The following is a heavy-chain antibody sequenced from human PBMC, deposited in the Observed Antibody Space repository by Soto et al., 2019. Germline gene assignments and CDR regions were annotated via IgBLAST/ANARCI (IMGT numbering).Heavy chain of an antibody. D-gene: IGHD4-17*01. V-gene: IGHV3-7*01. CDR3: ARDTMTTDEY. CDR2: IKQDGSEK. Sequence: EVQLVESGGGLVQPGGSLSLSCAASGFPFSSFWMSWVRQAPGKGLEWVANIKQDGSEKYYENSVKGRLTISRENAKNSLNLQMNRLRAEDTAVYYCARDTMTTDEYWGQGTLVTVSS. CDR1: GFPFSSFW. J-gene: IGHJ4*02.